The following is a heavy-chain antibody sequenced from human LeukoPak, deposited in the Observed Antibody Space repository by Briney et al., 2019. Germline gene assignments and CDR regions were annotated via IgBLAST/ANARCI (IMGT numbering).Heavy chain of an antibody. CDR2: IYYSGST. V-gene: IGHV4-39*07. D-gene: IGHD3-9*01. CDR3: ARTHFDSLGWFDP. J-gene: IGHJ5*02. Sequence: SETLSLTCTVSGGSISSYYWSWIRQPPGKGLEWIGSIYYSGSTYYNPSLKSRVTISVDTSKNQFSLKLSSVTAADTALYFCARTHFDSLGWFDPWGQGIQVIVSS. CDR1: GGSISSYY.